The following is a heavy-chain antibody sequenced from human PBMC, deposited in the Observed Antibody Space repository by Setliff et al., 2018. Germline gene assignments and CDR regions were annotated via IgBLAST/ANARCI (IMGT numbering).Heavy chain of an antibody. CDR1: GFSLSTSGMR. CDR3: ARTDPAMNRFDY. V-gene: IGHV2-70*04. J-gene: IGHJ4*02. Sequence: SGPTLVNPTQALTLTCTFSGFSLSTSGMRVSWIRQTPGKALEWLARIDWDDTKFYSTSLKTRLTISKDTSKNQVVLTMTNMDPVDTATYYCARTDPAMNRFDYWGQGILVTVSS. D-gene: IGHD2-2*01. CDR2: IDWDDTK.